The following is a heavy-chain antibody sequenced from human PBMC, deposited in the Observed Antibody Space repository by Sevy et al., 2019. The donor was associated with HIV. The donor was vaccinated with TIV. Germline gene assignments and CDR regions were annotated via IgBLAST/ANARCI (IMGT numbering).Heavy chain of an antibody. CDR3: ARDPDYGGNSDGLGWFDP. CDR2: IIPIFGTA. Sequence: ASVKVSCKASGGTFSSYAISWVRQAPGQGLEWMGGIIPIFGTANYAQKFQGRVTITADESTSTAYMELSSLRSEDTAVYYCARDPDYGGNSDGLGWFDPWGQRTLVTVSS. J-gene: IGHJ5*02. V-gene: IGHV1-69*13. D-gene: IGHD4-17*01. CDR1: GGTFSSYA.